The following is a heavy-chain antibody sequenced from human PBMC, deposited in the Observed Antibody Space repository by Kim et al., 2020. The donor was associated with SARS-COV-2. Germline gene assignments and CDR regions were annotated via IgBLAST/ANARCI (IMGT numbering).Heavy chain of an antibody. CDR2: SKSDGGTT. CDR3: NSPGS. Sequence: SKSDGGTTYYARTVNGRFAISRDDSENTVSLQMNSLKTEDTAVYYCNSPGSWGQGTLVTVSS. V-gene: IGHV3-15*01. D-gene: IGHD3-9*01. J-gene: IGHJ5*02.